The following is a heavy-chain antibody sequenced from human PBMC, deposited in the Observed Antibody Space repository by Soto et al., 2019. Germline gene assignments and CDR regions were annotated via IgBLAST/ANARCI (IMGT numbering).Heavy chain of an antibody. J-gene: IGHJ3*02. Sequence: ASVKVSCKASGYTFTSYDINWVRQATGQGLEWMGWMNPNSGNTGYAQKFQGRVTMTRNTSISTAYMELSSLRSEDTAVYYCAGPLGGLRYFDWLLGQSKRIDIWGQGTMVTVSS. CDR2: MNPNSGNT. D-gene: IGHD3-9*01. V-gene: IGHV1-8*01. CDR3: AGPLGGLRYFDWLLGQSKRIDI. CDR1: GYTFTSYD.